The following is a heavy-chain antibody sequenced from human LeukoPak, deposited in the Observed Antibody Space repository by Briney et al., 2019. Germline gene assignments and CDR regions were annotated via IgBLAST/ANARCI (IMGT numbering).Heavy chain of an antibody. Sequence: GASVKVSCKASGYTFTSYYMHWVRQAPGQGLEWMGIINPSGGSTSYAQKFQGGVTMTRDTSTSTVYMELSSLRSEDTAVYYCARDPPLYGGNSQGEDYWGQGTLVTVSS. CDR3: ARDPPLYGGNSQGEDY. J-gene: IGHJ4*02. V-gene: IGHV1-46*01. CDR1: GYTFTSYY. CDR2: INPSGGST. D-gene: IGHD4-23*01.